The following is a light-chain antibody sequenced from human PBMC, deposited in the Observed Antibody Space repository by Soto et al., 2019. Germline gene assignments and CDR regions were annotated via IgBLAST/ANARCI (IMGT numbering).Light chain of an antibody. CDR2: AAS. CDR1: QGISNF. Sequence: DIPMTQSPSSLSASVGDRVTITCRASQGISNFFAWYQQKPGKGPELLIYAASTLQSGVPSRFSGSGFGTDFTLTISSLQPEDVATYYCQKYNSAPQTFGQGTKVQIK. CDR3: QKYNSAPQT. V-gene: IGKV1-27*01. J-gene: IGKJ1*01.